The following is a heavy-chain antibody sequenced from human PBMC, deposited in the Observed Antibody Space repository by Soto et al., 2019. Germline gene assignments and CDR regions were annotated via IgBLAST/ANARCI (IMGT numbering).Heavy chain of an antibody. J-gene: IGHJ3*02. V-gene: IGHV1-46*01. CDR1: GYTFTNYY. CDR3: AAASRVSSNAFDI. D-gene: IGHD6-13*01. Sequence: ASVKVSCKASGYTFTNYYMHWVRQAPGQGLEWVGIINPSGGSTTYAQKFQGRITLTTDTSTSTAYMELSSLRSEDTAVYYCAAASRVSSNAFDIWGQGTMVTVSS. CDR2: INPSGGST.